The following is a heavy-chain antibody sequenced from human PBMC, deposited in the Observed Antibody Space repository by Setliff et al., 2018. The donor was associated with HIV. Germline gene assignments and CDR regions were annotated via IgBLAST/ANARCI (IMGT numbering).Heavy chain of an antibody. Sequence: GGSLRLSCAASGFTFSNYAMRWVRQAPGKGLAWVSGISGSGISTYNADSVKGRFTISRDNSNNTLYLQMNSLRAEDTVVYYCAKGLSAFPPHGGFDKWGQGTMVTVSS. J-gene: IGHJ3*02. CDR2: ISGSGIST. V-gene: IGHV3-23*01. D-gene: IGHD3-3*02. CDR3: AKGLSAFPPHGGFDK. CDR1: GFTFSNYA.